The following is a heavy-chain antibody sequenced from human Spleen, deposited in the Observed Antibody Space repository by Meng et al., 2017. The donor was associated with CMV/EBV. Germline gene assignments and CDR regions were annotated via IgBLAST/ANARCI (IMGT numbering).Heavy chain of an antibody. CDR2: ISWNSGRT. CDR1: GFLFDDYA. CDR3: VKDKNPAPRYGNNARSDTFDI. Sequence: GGSLRLSCAASGFLFDDYAMHWVRQGPGKGLEWVSGISWNSGRTDYADSVKGRFTISRDNARNPLYLQMNRLRAEDKALYYCVKDKNPAPRYGNNARSDTFDIWGQGTMVTVSS. V-gene: IGHV3-9*01. D-gene: IGHD4-17*01. J-gene: IGHJ3*02.